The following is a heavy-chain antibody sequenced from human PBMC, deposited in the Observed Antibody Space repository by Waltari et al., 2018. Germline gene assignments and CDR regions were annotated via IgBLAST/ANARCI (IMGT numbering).Heavy chain of an antibody. CDR3: ARDHYGDYDLDY. V-gene: IGHV3-33*01. CDR2: IWYDGSNK. CDR1: GFTFSSYG. Sequence: QVQLVESGGGVVQPGRSLRLSCAASGFTFSSYGMHWVRQAPGKGLEWVAVIWYDGSNKYYADSGKGRFTISRDNSKNTLYLQMNSLRAEDTAVYYCARDHYGDYDLDYWGQGTLVTVSS. J-gene: IGHJ4*02. D-gene: IGHD4-17*01.